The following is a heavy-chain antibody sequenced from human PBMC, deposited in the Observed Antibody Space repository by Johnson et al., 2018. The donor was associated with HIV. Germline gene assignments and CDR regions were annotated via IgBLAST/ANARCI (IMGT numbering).Heavy chain of an antibody. Sequence: QVQLVESGGGVVQPGGSLRLSCAASGFIFSSYAMHWVRQAPGKGLEWVAVISYDGSNKYYADSVKGRFTISRDNSKNTLYLQMNSLRAGDTAVYYCARQTTVVSGDAFDIWGQGTMVTVSS. CDR3: ARQTTVVSGDAFDI. CDR2: ISYDGSNK. D-gene: IGHD4-23*01. J-gene: IGHJ3*02. CDR1: GFIFSSYA. V-gene: IGHV3-30*14.